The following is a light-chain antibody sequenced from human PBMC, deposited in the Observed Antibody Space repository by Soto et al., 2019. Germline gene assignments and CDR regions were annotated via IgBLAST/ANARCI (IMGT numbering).Light chain of an antibody. V-gene: IGKV3-20*01. CDR1: QSVSSSY. CDR2: GAS. CDR3: QQYDSSPRT. Sequence: EIVLTQSPGTLSLSPGERATLSGRASQSVSSSYLAWYQQKPGQAPRLLIYGASSRATGIPDRFSGSGSGTDFTLTISRLEPEDFAVYYCQQYDSSPRTFGQGTKVEIK. J-gene: IGKJ1*01.